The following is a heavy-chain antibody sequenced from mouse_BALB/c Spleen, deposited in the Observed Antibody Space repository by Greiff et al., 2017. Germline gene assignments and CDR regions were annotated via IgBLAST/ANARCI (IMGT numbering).Heavy chain of an antibody. CDR3: ARGYGNYLLFDY. V-gene: IGHV3-2*02. CDR2: ISYSGST. Sequence: EVQLQQSGPGLVKPSQSLSLTCTVTGYSITSDYAWNWIRQFPGNKLEWMGYISYSGSTSYNPSLKSRISITRDTSKNQFFLQLNSVTTEDTATYYCARGYGNYLLFDYWGQGTTLTVSS. CDR1: GYSITSDYA. D-gene: IGHD2-1*01. J-gene: IGHJ2*01.